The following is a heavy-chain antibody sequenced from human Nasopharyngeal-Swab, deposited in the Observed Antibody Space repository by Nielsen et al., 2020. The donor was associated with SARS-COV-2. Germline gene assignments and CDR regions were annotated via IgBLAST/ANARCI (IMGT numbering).Heavy chain of an antibody. CDR3: ARSGYYRYDY. Sequence: GGSLRLSFVTFGFTSSIYWMQWVRQAPQQGPECFSRTDSDGRDITYAASVTGRFTISRDNAKNPLFLQMNSLRGAHTAVYYCARSGYYRYDYWCQGSLVTVSS. V-gene: IGHV3-74*01. CDR1: GFTSSIYW. CDR2: TDSDGRDI. J-gene: IGHJ4*02. D-gene: IGHD3-22*01.